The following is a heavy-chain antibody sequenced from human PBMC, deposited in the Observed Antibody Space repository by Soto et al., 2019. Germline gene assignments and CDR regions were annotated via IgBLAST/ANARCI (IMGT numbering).Heavy chain of an antibody. J-gene: IGHJ4*02. D-gene: IGHD2-15*01. CDR1: GGSISRYY. Sequence: QVQLQESGPGLVEPSETLSLTCTVSGGSISRYYWGWIRQPPGKGLEWIGYIYYSGITTYNPSLKCRGTISVDTSKNQFSLKLSSVTAADTAVYYCARLNSPDTWYDYWGQGTLVTVSS. V-gene: IGHV4-59*01. CDR3: ARLNSPDTWYDY. CDR2: IYYSGIT.